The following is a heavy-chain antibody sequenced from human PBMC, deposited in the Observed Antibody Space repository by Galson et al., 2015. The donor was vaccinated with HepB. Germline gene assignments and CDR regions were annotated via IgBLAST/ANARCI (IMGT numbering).Heavy chain of an antibody. CDR2: FDPEDGET. CDR3: VRITMVRGGYYYDGMDV. Sequence: SCKVSGYSLTELSMPWVRQAPGKGLEWMGGFDPEDGETVFAQKFQGRVTMTEDTSTDTAYMELRSLRSEDMAVYYCVRITMVRGGYYYDGMDVWGQGTTVTVSS. CDR1: GYSLTELS. V-gene: IGHV1-24*01. D-gene: IGHD3-10*01. J-gene: IGHJ6*02.